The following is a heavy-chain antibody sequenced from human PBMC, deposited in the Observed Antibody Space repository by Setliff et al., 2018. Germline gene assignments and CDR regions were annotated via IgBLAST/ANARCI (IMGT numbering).Heavy chain of an antibody. CDR1: GYTFTTYA. V-gene: IGHV7-4-1*02. D-gene: IGHD5-12*01. Sequence: GASVKVSCKASGYTFTTYAIGWMRQAPGQGPEWMGWINTNTGNPSYAQGFTGRFVFSLDTSVSTAYLQISSRKGEDTGVDYCARASRYGTIRYRGDYYMDVWGKGTTVTVSS. CDR3: ARASRYGTIRYRGDYYMDV. CDR2: INTNTGNP. J-gene: IGHJ6*03.